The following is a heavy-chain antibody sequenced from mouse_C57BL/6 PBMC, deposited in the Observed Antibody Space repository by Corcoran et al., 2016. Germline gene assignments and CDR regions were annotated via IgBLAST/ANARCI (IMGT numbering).Heavy chain of an antibody. Sequence: QIQLVQSGPELKKPGETVKISCKASGYTFTTYGMSWVKQAPGKGLKWMGWINTYSGVPTYADVFKGRFAFSLETSASPAYLQINNLKNEDTATYFCARPDGYYAWFAYWGQGTLVTVSA. D-gene: IGHD2-3*01. CDR2: INTYSGVP. CDR3: ARPDGYYAWFAY. V-gene: IGHV9-3*01. J-gene: IGHJ3*01. CDR1: GYTFTTYG.